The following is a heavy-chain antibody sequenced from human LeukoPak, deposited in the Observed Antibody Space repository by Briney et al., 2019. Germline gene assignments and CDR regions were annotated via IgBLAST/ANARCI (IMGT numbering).Heavy chain of an antibody. CDR3: ARGSYGLGSYGALDY. CDR1: GFTFSSYG. J-gene: IGHJ4*02. CDR2: IWFDGGNK. D-gene: IGHD3-10*01. Sequence: GRSLRLSCAASGFTFSSYGMHWVRQAPGKGLEWVAVIWFDGGNKNYADSVKGRFTISRDNSKNTVYLQMNSLRAEDTAVYHCARGSYGLGSYGALDYWGQGALVTVSS. V-gene: IGHV3-33*01.